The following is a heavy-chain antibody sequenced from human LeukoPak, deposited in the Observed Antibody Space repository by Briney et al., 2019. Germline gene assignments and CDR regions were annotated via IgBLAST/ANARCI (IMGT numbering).Heavy chain of an antibody. Sequence: GGSLRLSCAASGFTFSSYAMSWVRQAPGKGLEWVSAISGSGGSTYYADSVKGRFTISRDNSKNTLYLQMNSLRAEDTAVYYFATRGYYYNRSVYQRFDFFDYGAQGPLVTVSS. CDR3: ATRGYYYNRSVYQRFDFFDY. CDR1: GFTFSSYA. V-gene: IGHV3-23*01. CDR2: ISGSGGST. J-gene: IGHJ4*02. D-gene: IGHD3-22*01.